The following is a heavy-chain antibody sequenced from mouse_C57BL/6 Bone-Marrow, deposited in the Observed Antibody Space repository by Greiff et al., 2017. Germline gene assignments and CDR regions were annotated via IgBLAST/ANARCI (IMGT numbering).Heavy chain of an antibody. V-gene: IGHV3-6*01. D-gene: IGHD1-1*01. J-gene: IGHJ4*01. CDR2: ISYDGSN. CDR3: AIITTVVARAMDY. Sequence: EVKLMESGPGLVKPSQSLSLTCSVTGYSITSGYYWNWIRQFPGNKLEWMGYISYDGSNNYNPSLKNRISITRDTSKNQFFLKLNSVTTEDTATYYCAIITTVVARAMDYWGQGTSVTVSS. CDR1: GYSITSGYY.